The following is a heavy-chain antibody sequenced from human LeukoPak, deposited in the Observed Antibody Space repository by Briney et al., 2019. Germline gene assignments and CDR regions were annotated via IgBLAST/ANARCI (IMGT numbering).Heavy chain of an antibody. CDR3: ATPRSGYYYYFDY. Sequence: GGSLRLSCAASGFTVSSNYMSWVRQAPGKGLEWVSVIYGAGSTYYADSVKGRFTISRDNSKNTLYLQMNSLRAEDTAVYYCATPRSGYYYYFDYWGQGTLIAVSS. D-gene: IGHD3-22*01. V-gene: IGHV3-66*01. CDR2: IYGAGST. CDR1: GFTVSSNY. J-gene: IGHJ4*02.